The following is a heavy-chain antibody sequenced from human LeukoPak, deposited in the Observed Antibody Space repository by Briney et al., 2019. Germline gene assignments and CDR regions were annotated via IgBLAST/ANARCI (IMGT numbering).Heavy chain of an antibody. CDR3: ARAGGTLYYFDY. D-gene: IGHD3-16*01. J-gene: IGHJ4*02. Sequence: SVKLSCTASGFTFSSYSMSWVRQAPGKGLEWVSYISSSNSTIYYADSVKGRFTISRDNAKNSLYLQMNSLRDEDTAVYYCARAGGTLYYFDYWGQGALVTVSS. CDR1: GFTFSSYS. V-gene: IGHV3-48*02. CDR2: ISSSNSTI.